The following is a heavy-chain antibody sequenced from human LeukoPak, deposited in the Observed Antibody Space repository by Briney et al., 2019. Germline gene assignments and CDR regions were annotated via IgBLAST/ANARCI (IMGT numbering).Heavy chain of an antibody. D-gene: IGHD3-16*01. CDR3: ARSFSYDYVWGSPETGAY. J-gene: IGHJ4*02. Sequence: GGSLRLSCAASGFTFSSYEMNWVRQAPGKGLEWVSYISSSGSTIYYADSVKGRFTISRDNAKNSLYLQMNSLRAKDTAVYYCARSFSYDYVWGSPETGAYWGQGTLVTVSS. CDR2: ISSSGSTI. CDR1: GFTFSSYE. V-gene: IGHV3-48*03.